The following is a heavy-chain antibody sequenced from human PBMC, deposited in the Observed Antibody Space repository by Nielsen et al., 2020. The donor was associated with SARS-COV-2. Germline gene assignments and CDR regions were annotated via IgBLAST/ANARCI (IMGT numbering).Heavy chain of an antibody. CDR3: ATIVGTSSYYYGMDV. CDR2: ISWNSGSI. Sequence: GESLRLSCAASGFTFDDYAMHWVRQAPGKGLEWVSGISWNSGSIGYADSVKGRFTISRDNAKNSLYLQMNSLRAEDTALYYCATIVGTSSYYYGMDVWGQGTTVTVSS. V-gene: IGHV3-9*01. CDR1: GFTFDDYA. J-gene: IGHJ6*02. D-gene: IGHD1-26*01.